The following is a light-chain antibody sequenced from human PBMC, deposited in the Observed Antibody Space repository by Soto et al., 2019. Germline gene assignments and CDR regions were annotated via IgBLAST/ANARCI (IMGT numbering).Light chain of an antibody. J-gene: IGKJ1*01. Sequence: DIQMTQSPSSLSASVGDRVTITCRASQSISSYLNWYQQKPGKAPKLLIYAASSLQSGVPSRFSGSGSGTDITLTIISLQPEDFATYYCQQSYSTPGTFGQGTKVEIK. CDR2: AAS. CDR3: QQSYSTPGT. CDR1: QSISSY. V-gene: IGKV1-39*01.